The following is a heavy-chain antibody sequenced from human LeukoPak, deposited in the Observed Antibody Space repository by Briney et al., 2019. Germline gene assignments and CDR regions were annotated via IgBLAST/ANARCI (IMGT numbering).Heavy chain of an antibody. CDR1: GLTLSTSG. D-gene: IGHD1-14*01. CDR3: ATETNGRHYDY. Sequence: PGGSLRLSCTASGLTLSTSGLNWVRPAPGEGLEWVASIGPTGSDRYHADSIKGRFTISRDNANNFLYLQMNSLRAEDTAVYYCATETNGRHYDYWGQGTLLTVSS. J-gene: IGHJ4*02. CDR2: IGPTGSDR. V-gene: IGHV3-21*06.